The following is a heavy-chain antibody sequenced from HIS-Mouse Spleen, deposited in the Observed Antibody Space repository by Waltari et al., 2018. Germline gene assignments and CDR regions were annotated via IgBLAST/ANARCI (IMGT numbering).Heavy chain of an antibody. Sequence: QVQLVQSGAEVKKPGASVKVSCKASGYTFTGYSMHWVRQATGQGLEWMGWINPNSGGTNYAQKFQGRVTMTRDTSISTAYMELSRLRSDDTAVYYCARDGGITGWGGAFDIWGQGTMVTVSS. J-gene: IGHJ3*02. CDR3: ARDGGITGWGGAFDI. D-gene: IGHD1-20*01. CDR2: INPNSGGT. CDR1: GYTFTGYS. V-gene: IGHV1-2*02.